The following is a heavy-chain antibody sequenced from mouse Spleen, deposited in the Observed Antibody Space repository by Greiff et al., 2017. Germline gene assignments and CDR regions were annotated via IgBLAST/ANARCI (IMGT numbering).Heavy chain of an antibody. V-gene: IGHV1-26*01. CDR2: INPNNGGT. CDR3: AREWLRRSMDY. CDR1: GYTFTDYY. Sequence: EVQLQQSGPELVKPGASVKISCKASGYTFTDYYMNWVKQSHGKSLEWIGDINPNNGGTSYNQKFKGKATLTVDKSSSTAYMELRSLTSEDSAVYYCAREWLRRSMDYWGQGTSVTVSS. J-gene: IGHJ4*01. D-gene: IGHD2-2*01.